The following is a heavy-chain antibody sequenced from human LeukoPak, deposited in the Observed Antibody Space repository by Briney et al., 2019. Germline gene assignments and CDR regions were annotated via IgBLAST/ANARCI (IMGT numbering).Heavy chain of an antibody. CDR2: ISYDGSNK. J-gene: IGHJ4*02. CDR3: ARRSQYTSDY. V-gene: IGHV3-30-3*01. CDR1: EFTFSSYA. D-gene: IGHD4-11*01. Sequence: PGGSLRLSCAASEFTFSSYAMHWVRQAPGKGLEWVAVISYDGSNKYYADSVKGRFTISRDNSKNTLYLQMNSLRAEDTAVYYCARRSQYTSDYWGQGTLVTVSS.